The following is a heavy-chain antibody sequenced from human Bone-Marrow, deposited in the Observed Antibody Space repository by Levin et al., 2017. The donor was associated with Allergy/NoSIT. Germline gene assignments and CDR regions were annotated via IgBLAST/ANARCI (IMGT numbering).Heavy chain of an antibody. CDR2: ISPTGGDI. Sequence: ASVKVSCTTSGYTFNSFYIHWVRQAPGQGLEWMGLISPTGGDITYAQKFQDRVTLTTDTSTRTVYMKLSSLRSEDTAVYFCALYSASSSLDYWGQGTLVTVSS. J-gene: IGHJ4*02. D-gene: IGHD1-26*01. CDR3: ALYSASSSLDY. CDR1: GYTFNSFY. V-gene: IGHV1-46*02.